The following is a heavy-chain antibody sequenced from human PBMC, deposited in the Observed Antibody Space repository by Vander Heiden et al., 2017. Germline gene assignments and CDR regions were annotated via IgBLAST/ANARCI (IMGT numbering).Heavy chain of an antibody. Sequence: EVQLAQSGAEVKKPGESLRISCKGSGYSFTTYWIAWVRQMPGKGLEWMGIIYPNDSDRKYSPSFQGQVTISADKSISTAYLQWSSLKASDSAMYFCARSHSSNWFFVDYWGQGTLVTGSS. CDR2: IYPNDSDR. CDR1: GYSFTTYW. V-gene: IGHV5-51*01. D-gene: IGHD6-13*01. CDR3: ARSHSSNWFFVDY. J-gene: IGHJ4*02.